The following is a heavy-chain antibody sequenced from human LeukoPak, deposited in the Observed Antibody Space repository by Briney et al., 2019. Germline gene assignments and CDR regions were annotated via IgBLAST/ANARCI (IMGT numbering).Heavy chain of an antibody. CDR2: LSPSGGST. CDR3: AREQLVGTYYFDY. CDR1: GSTFTSYY. J-gene: IGHJ4*02. D-gene: IGHD6-6*01. Sequence: GASVKVSCKASGSTFTSYYMHWLRQAPGQGLEWMGILSPSGGSTSYAQKFQGRVTMTRDTSTSTVYMELSSLRSDDTAVYYCAREQLVGTYYFDYWGQGTLVTVSS. V-gene: IGHV1-46*01.